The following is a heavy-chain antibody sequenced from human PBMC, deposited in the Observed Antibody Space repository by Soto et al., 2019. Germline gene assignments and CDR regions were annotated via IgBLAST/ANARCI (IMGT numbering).Heavy chain of an antibody. V-gene: IGHV4-30-4*01. CDR1: GGSISSGDYY. Sequence: SETLSLTCTVSGGSISSGDYYWSWIRQPPGKGLEWIGYIYYSGSTYYNPSLKSRVTISVDTSKNQFSLKLSSVTAADTAVYYCARVVRKCYYGSGSYYNALFDPWGQGTLVTVSS. CDR2: IYYSGST. D-gene: IGHD3-10*01. CDR3: ARVVRKCYYGSGSYYNALFDP. J-gene: IGHJ5*02.